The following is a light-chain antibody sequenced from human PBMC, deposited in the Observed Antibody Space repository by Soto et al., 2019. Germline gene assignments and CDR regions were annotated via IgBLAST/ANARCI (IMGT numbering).Light chain of an antibody. CDR1: QSVSSY. J-gene: IGKJ4*01. V-gene: IGKV3-11*01. Sequence: EIVWTQSPATLSLSPGARATLSCRARQSVSSYLAWYQQNPGQAPRLLIYDASNRATGIPDRFSGSGSGTDFPLTISSLGTEDFAVYYCQQRSNWELTCGGGTKVEIK. CDR2: DAS. CDR3: QQRSNWELT.